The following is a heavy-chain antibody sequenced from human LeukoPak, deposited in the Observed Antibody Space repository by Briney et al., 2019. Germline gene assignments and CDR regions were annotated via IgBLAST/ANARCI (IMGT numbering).Heavy chain of an antibody. Sequence: GGSLRLSCAASGFTFSSYGMHWVRQAPGKGLEWVAVIWYDGSNKYYADSVKGRFTISRDNSKKTLYLQMNSLRAEDTAVYYCAKDLTELDSGLDYWGQGTLVTVSS. J-gene: IGHJ4*02. V-gene: IGHV3-33*06. CDR3: AKDLTELDSGLDY. CDR2: IWYDGSNK. D-gene: IGHD6-13*01. CDR1: GFTFSSYG.